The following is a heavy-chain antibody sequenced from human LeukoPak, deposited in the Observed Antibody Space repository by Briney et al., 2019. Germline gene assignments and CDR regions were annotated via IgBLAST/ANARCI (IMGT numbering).Heavy chain of an antibody. CDR2: ISWNSGSI. D-gene: IGHD3-10*01. J-gene: IGHJ4*02. V-gene: IGHV3-9*01. CDR1: GFTFDDYA. CDR3: AKGIVRGLLLWFGDLTFDY. Sequence: GGSLRLSCAASGFTFDDYAMHWVRQAPVKGLEWVSGISWNSGSIGYADSVKGRFTISRDNAKNSLYLQMNSLRAEDTALYYCAKGIVRGLLLWFGDLTFDYWGQGTLVTVSS.